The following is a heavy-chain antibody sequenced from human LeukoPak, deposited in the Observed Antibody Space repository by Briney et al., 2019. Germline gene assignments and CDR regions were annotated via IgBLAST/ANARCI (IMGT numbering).Heavy chain of an antibody. D-gene: IGHD1-14*01. V-gene: IGHV3-30*18. CDR3: AKDRTGVGMDV. CDR1: GFTFSSYG. CDR2: ISYDGSNK. Sequence: PGGSLRLSCAASGFTFSSYGMHWVRQAPGKGLEWVAVISYDGSNKYYADSVKGRFTISRDNSKNTLCLQMNSLRAEDTAVYYCAKDRTGVGMDVWGQGTTVTVSS. J-gene: IGHJ6*02.